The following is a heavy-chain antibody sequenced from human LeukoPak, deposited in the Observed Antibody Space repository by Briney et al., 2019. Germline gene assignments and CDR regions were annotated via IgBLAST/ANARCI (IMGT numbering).Heavy chain of an antibody. V-gene: IGHV1-18*01. D-gene: IGHD6-19*01. J-gene: IGHJ4*02. CDR1: GYTFTSYG. CDR3: ARDWSAAVAGLDY. CDR2: ISDYNGNT. Sequence: AGSVRVPCKASGYTFTSYGMSWVRQAPGQGLEWMGWISDYNGNTNYAQKLQGRVTMTTDTSTSTPYMELRSLRSDDTAVYYCARDWSAAVAGLDYWGQGTLVTVSS.